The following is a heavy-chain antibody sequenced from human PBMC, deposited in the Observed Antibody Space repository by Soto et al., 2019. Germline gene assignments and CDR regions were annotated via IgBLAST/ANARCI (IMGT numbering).Heavy chain of an antibody. J-gene: IGHJ3*02. Sequence: PSETLSLTCAVSGGSISTTNWWTWVRQPPGKGLEWIGEIYHSGSTNYNPSLKSRVTISVDTSKNLFSLKLTSVTAADTAMYYCARPQFSGTYHDTFNIWGQGTMVTVSS. CDR3: ARPQFSGTYHDTFNI. V-gene: IGHV4-4*02. D-gene: IGHD1-26*01. CDR1: GGSISTTNW. CDR2: IYHSGST.